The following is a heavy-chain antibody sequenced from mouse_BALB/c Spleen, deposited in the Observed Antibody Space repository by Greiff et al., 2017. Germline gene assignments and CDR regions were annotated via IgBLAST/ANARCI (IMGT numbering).Heavy chain of an antibody. D-gene: IGHD2-4*01. CDR3: ARGRGLREEAWFAY. CDR2: ISSGGST. J-gene: IGHJ3*01. V-gene: IGHV5-6-5*01. Sequence: EVHLVESGGGLVKPGGSLKLSCAASGFTFSSYAMSWVRQTPEKRLEWVASISSGGSTYYPDSVKGRFTISRDNARNILYLQMSSLRSEDTAMYYCARGRGLREEAWFAYWGQGTLVTVSA. CDR1: GFTFSSYA.